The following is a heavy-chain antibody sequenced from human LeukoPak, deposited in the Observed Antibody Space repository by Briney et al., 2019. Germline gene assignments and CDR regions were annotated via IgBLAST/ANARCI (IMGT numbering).Heavy chain of an antibody. CDR2: ISSSSSYI. CDR3: EAYCGGDCYPSGY. V-gene: IGHV3-21*01. D-gene: IGHD2-21*02. J-gene: IGHJ4*02. CDR1: GFTFSSHS. Sequence: GGSLRLSCVDSGFTFSSHSMHWVRQAPGKGLEWVSSISSSSSYIYYADSVKGRFTISRDNSKNTLYLQMNSLRAEDTAVYYCEAYCGGDCYPSGYWGQGTLVTVSS.